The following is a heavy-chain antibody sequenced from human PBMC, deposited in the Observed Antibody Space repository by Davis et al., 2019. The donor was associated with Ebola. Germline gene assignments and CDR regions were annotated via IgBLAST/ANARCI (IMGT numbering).Heavy chain of an antibody. J-gene: IGHJ4*02. Sequence: GESLKISCAASGFTFSSYAMSWVRQAPGKGLEWVSAISGSGGSTYYADSVKGRFTISRDNSKNTLYLQMNSLRAEDTAVYYCAKDVSDYGGNNWGQGTLVTVSS. V-gene: IGHV3-23*01. D-gene: IGHD4-23*01. CDR1: GFTFSSYA. CDR2: ISGSGGST. CDR3: AKDVSDYGGNN.